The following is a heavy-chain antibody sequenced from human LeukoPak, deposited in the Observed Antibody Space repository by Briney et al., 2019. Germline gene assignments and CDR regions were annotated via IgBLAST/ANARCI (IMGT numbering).Heavy chain of an antibody. Sequence: SETLSLTCTVSGGSISSYYWSWIRQPPGKGLEWIGYIYYSGSTNYNPSLKSRVTISVDTSKNQFSLKLSPVTAADTAVYYCARGGVRGYAFDIWGQGTMVTVSS. D-gene: IGHD4-23*01. CDR1: GGSISSYY. V-gene: IGHV4-59*01. CDR3: ARGGVRGYAFDI. CDR2: IYYSGST. J-gene: IGHJ3*02.